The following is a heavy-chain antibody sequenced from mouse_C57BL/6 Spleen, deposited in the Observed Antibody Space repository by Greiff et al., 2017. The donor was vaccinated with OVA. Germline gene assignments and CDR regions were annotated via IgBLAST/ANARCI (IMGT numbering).Heavy chain of an antibody. CDR3: ARGLDWYFDV. D-gene: IGHD4-1*01. V-gene: IGHV1-62-2*01. CDR1: GYTFPEYT. J-gene: IGHJ1*03. CDR2: FYPGSGSI. Sequence: QVHVKQSGAELVKPGASVKLSCKASGYTFPEYTIHWVKQRSGQGLAWIGWFYPGSGSIKYNEKFKDKATLTADKSSSTVYMELSRLTSEDSAVYFCARGLDWYFDVWGTGTTVTVSS.